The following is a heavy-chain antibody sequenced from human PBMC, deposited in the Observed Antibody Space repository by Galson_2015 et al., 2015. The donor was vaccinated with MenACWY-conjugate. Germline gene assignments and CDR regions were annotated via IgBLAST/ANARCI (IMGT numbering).Heavy chain of an antibody. CDR3: AGQGWFGELSIDY. Sequence: SLRLSCAASGFTFSSYAMSWVRQAPGKGLEWVSAISGSGGSTYYADSVKGRFTISRDNSKNTLYLQMNSLRAEDTAVYYCAGQGWFGELSIDYWGQGTLVTVSS. J-gene: IGHJ4*02. CDR1: GFTFSSYA. CDR2: ISGSGGST. V-gene: IGHV3-23*01. D-gene: IGHD3-10*01.